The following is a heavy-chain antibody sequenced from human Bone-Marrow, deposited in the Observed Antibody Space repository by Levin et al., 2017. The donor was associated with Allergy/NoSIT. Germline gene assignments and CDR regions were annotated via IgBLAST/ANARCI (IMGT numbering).Heavy chain of an antibody. V-gene: IGHV3-13*01. J-gene: IGHJ3*02. D-gene: IGHD5-18*01. CDR3: ARYTYEYNALDI. CDR2: IGTAGDT. CDR1: GFTFRTHD. Sequence: PGGSLRLSCAASGFTFRTHDMHWVRQGTGKGLEWVSTIGTAGDTYYPDSVRGRFTISRENAKNSLYLQMNGLSAGDTAVYYCARYTYEYNALDIWGQGTMVTVSS.